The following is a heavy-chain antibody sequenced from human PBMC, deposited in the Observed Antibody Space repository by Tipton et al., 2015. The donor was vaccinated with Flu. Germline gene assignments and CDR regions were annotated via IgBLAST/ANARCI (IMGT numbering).Heavy chain of an antibody. J-gene: IGHJ4*02. CDR1: GGSINNFS. V-gene: IGHV4-4*07. CDR3: ARGSLNIDY. Sequence: TLSLTCTVSGGSINNFSWSWIRQTAGKRLEWIGRIFTSGITDYTQSLKSRVTMSIDASKRQVSLRLSSVTAADTAVYYCARGSLNIDYWGQGILVTVSS. CDR2: IFTSGIT.